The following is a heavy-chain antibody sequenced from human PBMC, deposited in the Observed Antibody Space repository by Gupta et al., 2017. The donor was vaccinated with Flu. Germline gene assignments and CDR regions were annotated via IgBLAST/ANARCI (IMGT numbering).Heavy chain of an antibody. Sequence: QVTSRVSGPATLKPTQTLNLTCTSPGFSPTTIGMSVSWFGQPPEKALAWLALLDWDHDKYYSSYLKTRLTISKDTSKNQVVLTMTNMDTVDTATYYCARLDSSGFDAFDIWGQWTMVTDSS. CDR2: LDWDHDK. CDR3: ARLDSSGFDAFDI. J-gene: IGHJ3*02. V-gene: IGHV2-70*01. CDR1: GFSPTTIGMS. D-gene: IGHD3-22*01.